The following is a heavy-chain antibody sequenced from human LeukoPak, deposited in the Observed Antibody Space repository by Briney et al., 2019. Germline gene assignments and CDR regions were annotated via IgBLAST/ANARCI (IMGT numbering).Heavy chain of an antibody. J-gene: IGHJ4*02. V-gene: IGHV3-23*01. CDR1: GFTFRSYA. CDR2: ISGSGNST. CDR3: AKIREPYLVGAYFDY. D-gene: IGHD2-8*02. Sequence: PGGSLRLSCAASGFTFRSYAMSWVRQAPGKGLEWVSTISGSGNSTYYADSEKGRFTISRDNSKNTLYLQMNSLRAEDTAVYFCAKIREPYLVGAYFDYWGQGTLVTVSS.